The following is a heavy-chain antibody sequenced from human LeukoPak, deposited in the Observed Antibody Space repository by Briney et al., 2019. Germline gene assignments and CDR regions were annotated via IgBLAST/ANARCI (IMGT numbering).Heavy chain of an antibody. CDR1: GGSISSGGYY. Sequence: PSETLSLTCTVSGGSISSGGYYWSWIRQPPGKGLEWIGYIYHSGSTYYNPSLKSRVTISVDRSKNQFSLKLSSVTAADTAVYYCARDSYGTSPFYYYYMDVWGKGTTVTVSS. CDR2: IYHSGST. D-gene: IGHD1-26*01. J-gene: IGHJ6*03. V-gene: IGHV4-30-2*01. CDR3: ARDSYGTSPFYYYYMDV.